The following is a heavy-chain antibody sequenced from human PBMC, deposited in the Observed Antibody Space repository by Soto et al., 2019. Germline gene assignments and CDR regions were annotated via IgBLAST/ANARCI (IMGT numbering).Heavy chain of an antibody. Sequence: PSETLSLICTVSGGSIRSDYWSGIRQPPGKGLEWIGYIYYSGSTNYNPSLKSRVTISVDTSKNQFSLKLSSVTAADTAVYYCARFPTNWFDPWGQGTLVTVSS. CDR1: GGSIRSDY. CDR2: IYYSGST. CDR3: ARFPTNWFDP. J-gene: IGHJ5*02. V-gene: IGHV4-59*01.